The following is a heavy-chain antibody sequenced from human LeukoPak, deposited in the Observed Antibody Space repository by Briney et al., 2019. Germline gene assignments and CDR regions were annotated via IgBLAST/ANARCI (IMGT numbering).Heavy chain of an antibody. V-gene: IGHV3-53*01. J-gene: IGHJ4*02. D-gene: IGHD3-22*01. CDR1: GFTVSSNY. CDR2: IYSGGST. CDR3: ARGTYYYDSSGYYFDY. Sequence: RGSLRLSCAASGFTVSSNYMSWVRQAPGKGLEWVSVIYSGGSTYYADSVKGRFTISRDNSKNTLYLQMNSLRAEDTAVYYCARGTYYYDSSGYYFDYWGQGTLVTVSS.